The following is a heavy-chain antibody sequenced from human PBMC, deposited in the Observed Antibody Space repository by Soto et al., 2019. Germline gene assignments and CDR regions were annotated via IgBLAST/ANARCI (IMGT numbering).Heavy chain of an antibody. CDR1: GDSVSSNSVA. Sequence: QVQLQQSCPGLVKPSQTLSLTCAISGDSVSSNSVAWYWIRQSPSRGLEWLGRTYYRSRWYDDYAVSVKSRIRISPDTSKNQFSLQLTSVTPGDTAVYYCARGGFYMTVANFDCWGQGTLVTVSS. CDR2: TYYRSRWYD. V-gene: IGHV6-1*01. CDR3: ARGGFYMTVANFDC. J-gene: IGHJ4*02. D-gene: IGHD6-19*01.